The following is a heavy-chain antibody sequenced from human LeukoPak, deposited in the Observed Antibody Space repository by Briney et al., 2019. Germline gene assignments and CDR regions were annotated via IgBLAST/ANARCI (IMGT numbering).Heavy chain of an antibody. J-gene: IGHJ1*01. CDR1: GFTFSSYA. CDR3: AKDMGEPAYCGGDCYSRYFQH. CDR2: ISGSGGTT. Sequence: GGSLRLSCAPSGFTFSSYAMSSVRRAPGQGLGWVSGISGSGGTTAYADSVKGRFTISRENSKHTLYLQMSSLRVEDTAVYYCAKDMGEPAYCGGDCYSRYFQHWGQGTLVTVSS. D-gene: IGHD2-21*02. V-gene: IGHV3-23*01.